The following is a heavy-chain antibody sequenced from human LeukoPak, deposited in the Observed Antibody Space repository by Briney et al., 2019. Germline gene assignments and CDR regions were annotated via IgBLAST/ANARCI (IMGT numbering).Heavy chain of an antibody. V-gene: IGHV3-21*01. CDR1: LFTFSSHC. J-gene: IGHJ1*01. D-gene: IGHD1-7*01. CDR2: ISYSSTFI. CDR3: ARAGTNWYYPRFEL. Sequence: PGGSLRLSCAGSLFTFSSHCMNWVRQAPGKGLEWVSSISYSSTFILYADSVRGRFTISRDNAKNSLFLQMNSLRAEDTAVYYCARAGTNWYYPRFELWGQGPLVTVSS.